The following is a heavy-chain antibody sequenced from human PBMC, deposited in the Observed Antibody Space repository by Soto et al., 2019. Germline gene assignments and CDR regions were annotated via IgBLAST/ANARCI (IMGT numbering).Heavy chain of an antibody. CDR2: IYYSGST. Sequence: SETLSLTCTVSGGSISSYYWSWNRQPPGKGLEWIGYIYYSGSTNYNPSLKSRVTISVDTSKNQFSLKLSSVTAADTAVYYCASAQVLYSYYGGIGNWFDPWGQGTLVTVSS. CDR3: ASAQVLYSYYGGIGNWFDP. CDR1: GGSISSYY. V-gene: IGHV4-59*08. D-gene: IGHD3-3*01. J-gene: IGHJ5*02.